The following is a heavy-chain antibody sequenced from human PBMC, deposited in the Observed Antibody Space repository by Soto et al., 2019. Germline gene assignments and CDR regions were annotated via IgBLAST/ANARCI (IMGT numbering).Heavy chain of an antibody. CDR1: GGSISSYY. CDR3: GAVAATRNYYGMAV. CDR2: IYYSGTT. Sequence: SETLSLTCSVSGGSISSYYWSWIRQPPGKGLEWIGYIYYSGTTNYNPSVKSRVTISLDTSKNQFSLRLSSVTAADTAVYYCGAVAATRNYYGMAVWGQGTTVTVSS. V-gene: IGHV4-59*01. D-gene: IGHD6-19*01. J-gene: IGHJ6*02.